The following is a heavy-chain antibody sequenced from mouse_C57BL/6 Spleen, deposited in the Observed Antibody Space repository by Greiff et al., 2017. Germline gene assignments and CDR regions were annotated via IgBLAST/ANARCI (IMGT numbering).Heavy chain of an antibody. Sequence: EVMLVESGGDLVKPGGSLKLSCAASGFTFSSYGMSWVRQTPDKRLEWVATISSGGSYTYYPDSVKGRFTISRDNAKNTLYLQMSSLKSEDTAMYYCARIYYYGSSYVWYFDVWGTGTTVTVSS. J-gene: IGHJ1*03. CDR1: GFTFSSYG. D-gene: IGHD1-1*01. CDR3: ARIYYYGSSYVWYFDV. CDR2: ISSGGSYT. V-gene: IGHV5-6*01.